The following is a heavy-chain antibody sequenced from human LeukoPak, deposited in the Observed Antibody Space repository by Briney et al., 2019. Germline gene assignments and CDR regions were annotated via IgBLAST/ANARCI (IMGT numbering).Heavy chain of an antibody. CDR2: VFYDGSNQ. CDR1: GFTLSNYG. J-gene: IGHJ4*02. V-gene: IGHV3-30*02. Sequence: GGSLRLSCAASGFTLSNYGLHWVRQVPGKGLEWVAFVFYDGSNQYYADSVKGRFTISRDNSKYTLYLQMNSLRVEDTAVYYCAKGDYFGSGFDYRGQGTLVIVST. D-gene: IGHD3-10*01. CDR3: AKGDYFGSGFDY.